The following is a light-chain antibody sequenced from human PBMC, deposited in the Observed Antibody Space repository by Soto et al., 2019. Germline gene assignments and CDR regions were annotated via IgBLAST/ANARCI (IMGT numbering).Light chain of an antibody. Sequence: QSVLTQPASVSGSPGQSVTISCTGTSSDVGAYDYVSWYQQHPGKAPKLMIYEINKRPSGVPDRLSGSKSGNTASLTVSGLQAEDEADYYCSSFAGSNNFPYVFGTGTKVTVL. J-gene: IGLJ1*01. V-gene: IGLV2-8*01. CDR1: SSDVGAYDY. CDR2: EIN. CDR3: SSFAGSNNFPYV.